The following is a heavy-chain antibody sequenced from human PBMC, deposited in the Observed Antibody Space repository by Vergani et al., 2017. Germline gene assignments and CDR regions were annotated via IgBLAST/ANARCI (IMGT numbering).Heavy chain of an antibody. CDR1: GFKFSDHY. V-gene: IGHV3-11*01. CDR3: AKYLRDSTDGLPDS. CDR2: ISPGASTV. Sequence: LEESGGGSVKPGGSLRLSCAASGFKFSDHYMSWIRQAPGKGLEWVSHISPGASTVSYTDSVTGRFTVSRDNSKDILYLQMDSLRSEDTALYYCAKYLRDSTDGLPDSWGPGTLVIVSS. J-gene: IGHJ4*02. D-gene: IGHD2-21*02.